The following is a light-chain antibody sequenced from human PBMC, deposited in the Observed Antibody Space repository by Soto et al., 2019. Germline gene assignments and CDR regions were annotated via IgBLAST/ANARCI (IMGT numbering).Light chain of an antibody. CDR1: QSVSSN. Sequence: EIVMTQSPATLSVSPGERATLSCRASQSVSSNLVWYQQKPGQAPRLLIHGASTRATGIPARFSGSGSGTEVTLTISSLQSEDFAVYYCQQYNNWPPLTFGGGTKVEIK. V-gene: IGKV3-15*01. J-gene: IGKJ4*01. CDR3: QQYNNWPPLT. CDR2: GAS.